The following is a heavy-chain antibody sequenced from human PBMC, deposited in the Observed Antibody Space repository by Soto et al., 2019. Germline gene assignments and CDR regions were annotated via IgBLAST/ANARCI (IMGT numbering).Heavy chain of an antibody. CDR1: GYSVSSNSAA. CDR2: TYYRSKWYN. Sequence: PSQTLSLTCAISGYSVSSNSAAWNWIRQSPSRGLEWLGRTYYRSKWYNDYAVSVKSRITINPDTSKNQFSLQLNSVTPEDTAVYYRARVSSWNYATNWFDPWGQGTLVTVSS. CDR3: ARVSSWNYATNWFDP. V-gene: IGHV6-1*01. D-gene: IGHD1-7*01. J-gene: IGHJ5*02.